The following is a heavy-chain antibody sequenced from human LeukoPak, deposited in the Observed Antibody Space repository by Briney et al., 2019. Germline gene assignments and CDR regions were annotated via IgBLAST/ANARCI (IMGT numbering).Heavy chain of an antibody. CDR1: GFTFDDYA. Sequence: GGSLRLSCTASGFTFDDYAMYWVRHAPGKGLEWVSGVSWNSGSIGYADSVKGRFTISRDNAKNSLYLQMNSLRAEDTALYYCAKDLYSSSWNYFDYWGQGTLVTVSS. CDR2: VSWNSGSI. D-gene: IGHD6-13*01. J-gene: IGHJ4*02. V-gene: IGHV3-9*01. CDR3: AKDLYSSSWNYFDY.